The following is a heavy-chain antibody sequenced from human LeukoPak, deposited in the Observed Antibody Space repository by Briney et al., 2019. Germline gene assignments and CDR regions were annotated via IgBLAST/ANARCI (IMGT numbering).Heavy chain of an antibody. CDR1: GGSFSGYY. CDR3: ARKYCSSTSCYRRNYYYYYGMDV. CDR2: INHSGST. Sequence: SETLSLTCAVYGGSFSGYYWSWIRQPPGKGLEWIGEINHSGSTNYNPSLKSRVTISVDTSKNQFSLKLSSVTAADTAVYYCARKYCSSTSCYRRNYYYYYGMDVWGQGTTVIVSS. V-gene: IGHV4-34*01. D-gene: IGHD2-2*01. J-gene: IGHJ6*02.